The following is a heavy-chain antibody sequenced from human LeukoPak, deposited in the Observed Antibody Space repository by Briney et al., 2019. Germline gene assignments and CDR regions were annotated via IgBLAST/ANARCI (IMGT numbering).Heavy chain of an antibody. V-gene: IGHV4-39*07. CDR1: GGSISKSSHY. CDR2: IYYSGST. J-gene: IGHJ6*03. CDR3: ASRKIVSSTYYYYYYMDV. D-gene: IGHD2/OR15-2a*01. Sequence: SETLSLTCSVSGGSISKSSHYWGWIRQPPGKGLEWIGNIYYSGSTYYNPSLKSRVTISVDTSKNQFSLKLSSVTAADTAVYYCASRKIVSSTYYYYYYMDVWGKGTTVTVSS.